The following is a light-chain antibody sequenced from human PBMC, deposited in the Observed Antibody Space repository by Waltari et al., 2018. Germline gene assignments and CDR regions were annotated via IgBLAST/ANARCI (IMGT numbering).Light chain of an antibody. V-gene: IGLV2-23*02. CDR2: EVT. CDR3: CSYAGSSTPVV. CDR1: SNAVGYYNL. J-gene: IGLJ2*01. Sequence: QSALTQPASVSGSPGQSITISCPGTSNAVGYYNLVSCYQQHPDKAPKLIIYEVTKRPSGVSNRFSGSKSGNTASLTISGLQAEDEADYYCCSYAGSSTPVVFGGGTKLTV.